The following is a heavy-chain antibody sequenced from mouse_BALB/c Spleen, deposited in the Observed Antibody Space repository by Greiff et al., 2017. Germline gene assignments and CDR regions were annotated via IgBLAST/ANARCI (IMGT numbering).Heavy chain of an antibody. D-gene: IGHD2-4*01. CDR1: GFTFSSYG. J-gene: IGHJ2*01. CDR3: ARDRLRFFDY. V-gene: IGHV5-6*01. Sequence: EVQLVESGGGLVKPGGSLKLSCAASGFTFSSYGMSWVRQTPDKRLEWVATISSGGSYTYYPDSVKGRFTISRDNAKNTLYLQMSSLKSEDTAMYYCARDRLRFFDYWGQGTTLTVSS. CDR2: ISSGGSYT.